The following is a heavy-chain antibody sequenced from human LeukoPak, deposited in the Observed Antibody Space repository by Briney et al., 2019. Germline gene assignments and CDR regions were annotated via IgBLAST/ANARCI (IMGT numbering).Heavy chain of an antibody. Sequence: GGSLRLSCAASGXTFSNYWMHWVRQAPGKGLVWVSRINSDGSSTSYADSVKGRFTISRDNAKNTLYVQMNSLRAEDTAVYYCARVAGYCSSTTCYAGFDYWGQGTLVTVSS. D-gene: IGHD2-2*01. CDR1: GXTFSNYW. CDR2: INSDGSST. V-gene: IGHV3-74*01. J-gene: IGHJ4*02. CDR3: ARVAGYCSSTTCYAGFDY.